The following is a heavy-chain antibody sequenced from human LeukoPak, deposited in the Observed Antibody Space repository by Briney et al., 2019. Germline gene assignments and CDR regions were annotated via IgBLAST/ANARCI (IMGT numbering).Heavy chain of an antibody. J-gene: IGHJ4*02. CDR1: GFTFSSYA. CDR3: AREGYSSSWYERNYFDY. D-gene: IGHD6-13*01. Sequence: GGSLRLSCAASGFTFSSYAVHWVRQAPGKGLEWVAVISYDGSNKYYADSVKGRFTISRDNSKNTLYLQMNSLRAEDTAVYYCAREGYSSSWYERNYFDYWGQGTLVTVSS. V-gene: IGHV3-30-3*01. CDR2: ISYDGSNK.